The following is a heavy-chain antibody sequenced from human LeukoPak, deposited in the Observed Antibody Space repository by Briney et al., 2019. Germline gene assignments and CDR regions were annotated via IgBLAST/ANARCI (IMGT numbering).Heavy chain of an antibody. Sequence: ASVKVSCKASGYTFTGYYMHWVRQAPGQGLEWMGWINPNSGGTNYAQKFQGRVTMTRDTSISTAYMELSRLRSDDTAVYYCAGDREIAARFDYWGQGTLVTVSS. CDR1: GYTFTGYY. J-gene: IGHJ4*02. CDR3: AGDREIAARFDY. CDR2: INPNSGGT. V-gene: IGHV1-2*02. D-gene: IGHD6-6*01.